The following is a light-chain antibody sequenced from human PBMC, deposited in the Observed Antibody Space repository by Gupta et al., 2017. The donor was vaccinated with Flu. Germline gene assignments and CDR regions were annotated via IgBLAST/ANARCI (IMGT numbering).Light chain of an antibody. Sequence: SNIGSNYVYWYQQLPGTAPKLLIYRNNQRPSGVPDRFSGSKSGTSASLAISGLRSEDEADYYCAAWDDSLSAYVVFGGGTKLTVL. CDR3: AAWDDSLSAYVV. CDR2: RNN. J-gene: IGLJ2*01. V-gene: IGLV1-47*01. CDR1: SNIGSNY.